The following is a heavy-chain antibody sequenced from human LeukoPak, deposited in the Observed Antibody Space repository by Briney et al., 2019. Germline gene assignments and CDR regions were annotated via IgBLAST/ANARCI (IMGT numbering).Heavy chain of an antibody. D-gene: IGHD5-18*01. Sequence: YPGGSLRLSCAASGFTFSSYGMPWVRQAPGKGLEWVSTISGSGGSTYYADSVKGRFTISRDNAKNSLYLQMNSLRAEDTAVYYCAREALTAMVPSWGQGTLVTVSS. CDR2: ISGSGGST. CDR3: AREALTAMVPS. J-gene: IGHJ5*02. CDR1: GFTFSSYG. V-gene: IGHV3-23*01.